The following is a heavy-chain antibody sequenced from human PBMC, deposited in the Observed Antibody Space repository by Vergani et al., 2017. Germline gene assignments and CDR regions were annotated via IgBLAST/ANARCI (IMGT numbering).Heavy chain of an antibody. Sequence: EVQLVQSGAEVKKPGESLKISCKGSGYSFTSYWIGWVRQMPGKGLEWMGIIYPGDSDTRYSPSFQGQVTISADKSISAAYLQWSSLKASDTAMYYCARHVVVPAAIPYYYYIDVWGKGTTVTVSS. J-gene: IGHJ6*03. CDR3: ARHVVVPAAIPYYYYIDV. CDR2: IYPGDSDT. CDR1: GYSFTSYW. V-gene: IGHV5-51*01. D-gene: IGHD2-2*02.